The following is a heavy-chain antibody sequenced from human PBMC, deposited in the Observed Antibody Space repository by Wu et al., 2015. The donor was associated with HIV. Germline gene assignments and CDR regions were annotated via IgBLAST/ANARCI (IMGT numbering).Heavy chain of an antibody. CDR3: VRMRSSGWPIDS. V-gene: IGHV1/OR15-1*04. Sequence: QVQLLQSGAEVKKPGASVKVSCKASGYIFTDYYIHWVRQAPGQGLQWMGWMNPQTGDTGYAQKFQGRVTMTRDTSINTAYLELDSLKYEDTATYFCVRMRSSGWPIDSWGQGTLVTVSS. CDR1: GYIFTDYY. D-gene: IGHD6-19*01. CDR2: MNPQTGDT. J-gene: IGHJ4*02.